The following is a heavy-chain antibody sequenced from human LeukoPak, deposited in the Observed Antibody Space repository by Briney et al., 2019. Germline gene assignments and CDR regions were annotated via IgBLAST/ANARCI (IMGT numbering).Heavy chain of an antibody. V-gene: IGHV4-4*07. CDR2: IYTSGST. CDR3: ARGNWSPGYCSGGSCQLRGYYYYYMDV. J-gene: IGHJ6*03. Sequence: SETLSLTCTVSGGSISSYYWSWIRQPAGKGLEWIGRIYTSGSTNYNPSLKSRVTMSVDTSKNQFSLKLSSVTAADTAVYYCARGNWSPGYCSGGSCQLRGYYYYYMDVWGKGTTVTVSS. D-gene: IGHD2-15*01. CDR1: GGSISSYY.